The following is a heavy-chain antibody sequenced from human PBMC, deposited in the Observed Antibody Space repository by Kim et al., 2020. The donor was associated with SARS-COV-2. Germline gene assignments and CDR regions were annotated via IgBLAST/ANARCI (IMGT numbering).Heavy chain of an antibody. CDR3: ARNRGSFPLYYYGMDV. CDR2: IYHSGST. J-gene: IGHJ6*02. D-gene: IGHD3-10*01. CDR1: GGSISSSNW. Sequence: SETLSLTCAVSGGSISSSNWWSWVRQPPGKGLEWIGEIYHSGSTNYNPSLKSRVTISVDKSKNQFSLKLSSVTAADTAVYYCARNRGSFPLYYYGMDVWGQGTTVTVSS. V-gene: IGHV4-4*02.